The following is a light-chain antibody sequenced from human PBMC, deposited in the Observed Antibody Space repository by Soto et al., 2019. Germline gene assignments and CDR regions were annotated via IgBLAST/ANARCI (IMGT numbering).Light chain of an antibody. CDR3: HQYGTSPLT. Sequence: EIVLTQSPGTLSLSPGERATLSCRASQSVNSNYLAWLQHKPGQAPRFLIYGASSRAAGIPDTFSGSGSGTDFTLSISRLEPEDFPMYYCHQYGTSPLTFGPGTKVDIK. J-gene: IGKJ3*01. V-gene: IGKV3-20*01. CDR2: GAS. CDR1: QSVNSNY.